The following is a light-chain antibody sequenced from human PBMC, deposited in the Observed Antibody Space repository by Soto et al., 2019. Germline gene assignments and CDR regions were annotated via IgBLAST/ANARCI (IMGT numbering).Light chain of an antibody. J-gene: IGLJ3*02. CDR3: VLYMGSGFWV. V-gene: IGLV8-61*01. CDR1: SDSVSTSYY. CDR2: STN. Sequence: QTVVTQEPSFSVSPGGTVTLTCGLISDSVSTSYYASWYQQTPGQTPRMLIYSTNTRSSGVPDRFSGSILGNKAALTITGAQADDESDYYCVLYMGSGFWVFGGGTKLTVL.